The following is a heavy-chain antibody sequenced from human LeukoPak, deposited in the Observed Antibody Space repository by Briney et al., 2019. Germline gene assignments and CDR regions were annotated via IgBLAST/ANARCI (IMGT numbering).Heavy chain of an antibody. CDR2: INHSGST. D-gene: IGHD1-26*01. CDR3: AGATSGEIDY. V-gene: IGHV4-34*01. J-gene: IGHJ4*02. CDR1: GGSFSGYY. Sequence: PSETLSLTCAVYGGSFSGYYWSWIRQPPGKGLEWIGEINHSGSTNYNPSLKSRVTISVDTSKNQFSLKLSSVTAADTAVYYCAGATSGEIDYWGQGTLVTVSS.